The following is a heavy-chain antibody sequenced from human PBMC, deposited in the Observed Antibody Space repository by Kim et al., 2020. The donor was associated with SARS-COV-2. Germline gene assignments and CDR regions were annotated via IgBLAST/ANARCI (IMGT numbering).Heavy chain of an antibody. V-gene: IGHV4-39*01. Sequence: SETLSLTCTVAGTSIDSNGYYWGWIRQPAGKGLEWIGSFYQSGTTYYNPSLRSRFTVTGETSQNQVFLTLASVNAADPAVYFCASQRGHFDNRDQGAL. CDR1: GTSIDSNGYY. CDR3: ASQRGHFDN. J-gene: IGHJ4*02. D-gene: IGHD3-10*01. CDR2: FYQSGTT.